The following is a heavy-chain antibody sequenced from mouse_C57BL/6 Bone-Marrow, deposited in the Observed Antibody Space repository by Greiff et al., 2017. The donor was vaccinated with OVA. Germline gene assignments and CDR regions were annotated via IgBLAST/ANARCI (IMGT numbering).Heavy chain of an antibody. V-gene: IGHV1-53*01. CDR2: INPSNGGT. D-gene: IGHD2-2*01. CDR1: GYTFTSYW. CDR3: ARGLYGYPAWFAY. Sequence: VQLQQPGTELVKPGASVKLSCKASGYTFTSYWMHWVKQRPGQGLEWIGNINPSNGGTNYNEKFKSKATLTVDKSSSTAYMQLSSLTSEDSAVYYCARGLYGYPAWFAYWGQGTLVTVSA. J-gene: IGHJ3*01.